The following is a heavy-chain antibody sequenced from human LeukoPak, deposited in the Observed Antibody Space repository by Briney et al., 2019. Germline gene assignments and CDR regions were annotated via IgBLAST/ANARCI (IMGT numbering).Heavy chain of an antibody. CDR3: ARMSGIAVAAIWISYFDY. Sequence: GGSLRLSCAASGFTFGAYYMTWVRQAPGKGLEWVANIKQDGNEKYYVDSVKGRFTISRDNANNSLYLQMNSLRAEDTAVYYCARMSGIAVAAIWISYFDYWGQGTLVTVSS. V-gene: IGHV3-7*03. CDR2: IKQDGNEK. D-gene: IGHD6-19*01. CDR1: GFTFGAYY. J-gene: IGHJ4*02.